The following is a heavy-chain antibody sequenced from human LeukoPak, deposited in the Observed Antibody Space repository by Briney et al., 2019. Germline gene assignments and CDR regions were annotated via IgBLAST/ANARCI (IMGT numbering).Heavy chain of an antibody. Sequence: SETLSLTCAVYGGSFSGYYWSWIRQPPGKGLEWIGEINHSGSTNYNPSLKSRVTISVDTSKNQFSLKLSSVTAADTAVYYCASAWDNSSSSLFDYWGRGTLVTVSS. J-gene: IGHJ4*02. CDR2: INHSGST. CDR1: GGSFSGYY. V-gene: IGHV4-34*01. D-gene: IGHD6-6*01. CDR3: ASAWDNSSSSLFDY.